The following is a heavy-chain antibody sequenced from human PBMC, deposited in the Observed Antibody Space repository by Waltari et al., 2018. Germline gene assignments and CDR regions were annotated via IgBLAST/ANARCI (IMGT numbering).Heavy chain of an antibody. CDR2: IYYSGST. J-gene: IGHJ4*02. CDR1: GAAVKSYY. CDR3: ASSLFLGSAFDY. Sequence: QVQLQESGPGLVKPSETLSLTCTVSGAAVKSYYCGWIRQPPGKGLEWIGYIYYSGSTNYNPSLKSRVTISVDTSKNQVSLKLSSVTAADTAVYYCASSLFLGSAFDYWGQGTLVTVSS. V-gene: IGHV4-59*02. D-gene: IGHD3-3*01.